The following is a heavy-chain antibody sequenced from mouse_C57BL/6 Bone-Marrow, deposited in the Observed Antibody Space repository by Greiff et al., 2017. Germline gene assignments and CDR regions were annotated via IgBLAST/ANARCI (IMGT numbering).Heavy chain of an antibody. CDR3: ARGADYYGSSVAWFAY. Sequence: EVQLQQSGPELVKPGDSVKISCKASGYSFTGYFMNWVMQSHGKSLEWIGRINPYNGDTFYNQKFKGKATLTVDKSSSTAHMELRSLTSEDSAVYYCARGADYYGSSVAWFAYWGQGTLVTVSA. V-gene: IGHV1-20*01. D-gene: IGHD1-1*01. CDR2: INPYNGDT. J-gene: IGHJ3*01. CDR1: GYSFTGYF.